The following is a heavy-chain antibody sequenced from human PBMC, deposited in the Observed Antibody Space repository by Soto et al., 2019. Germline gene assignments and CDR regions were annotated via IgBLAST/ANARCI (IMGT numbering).Heavy chain of an antibody. Sequence: PGGSLRLSCVASGFTFITSFMGWVRQAPGKGLEWVANINQDVGGTDYVDSVEGRFTISRDNAKDSLYLQMSSLRGEDTAVYYCARYFRRSGRYFLDYWGHGTMVTLSS. CDR2: INQDVGGT. D-gene: IGHD5-12*01. J-gene: IGHJ4*01. CDR1: GFTFITSF. CDR3: ARYFRRSGRYFLDY. V-gene: IGHV3-7*03.